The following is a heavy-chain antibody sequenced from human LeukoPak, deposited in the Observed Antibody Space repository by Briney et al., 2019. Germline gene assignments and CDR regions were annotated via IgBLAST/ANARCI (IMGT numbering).Heavy chain of an antibody. D-gene: IGHD2-21*02. V-gene: IGHV1-24*01. CDR1: GYTLTELS. CDR3: AITYCGGDCPTYDAFDI. Sequence: ASVKVSCKVSGYTLTELSTHWVRQAPGKGLEWMGGFDPEDGETIYAQKFQGRVTMTEDTSTDTAYMELSSLRSEDTAVYYCAITYCGGDCPTYDAFDIWGQGTMVTVSS. J-gene: IGHJ3*02. CDR2: FDPEDGET.